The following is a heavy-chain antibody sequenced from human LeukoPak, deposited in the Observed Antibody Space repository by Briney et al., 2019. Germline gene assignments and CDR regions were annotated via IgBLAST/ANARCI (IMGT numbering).Heavy chain of an antibody. J-gene: IGHJ4*02. V-gene: IGHV3-30*02. CDR1: GFSFITNG. Sequence: GGSLRLSCAASGFSFITNGIHWVRQAPGKGLEWVAFIPYDGSKKYYTDSVKGRFTISRDNSKNTMYLQMNSLRPEDTAVYYCAKDGFGGGTFPYYLDNRGRGTLVTVSS. CDR2: IPYDGSKK. CDR3: AKDGFGGGTFPYYLDN. D-gene: IGHD3-3*01.